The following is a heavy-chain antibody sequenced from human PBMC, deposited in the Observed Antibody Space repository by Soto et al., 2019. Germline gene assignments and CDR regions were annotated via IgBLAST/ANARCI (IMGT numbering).Heavy chain of an antibody. CDR1: GYTFTDYY. CDR2: INPKSGGP. J-gene: IGHJ4*02. Sequence: ASVKVSCKTSGYTFTDYYMHWVRQAPGQGFEWVGGINPKSGGPKYVPKFQGRVTVTRDTSTSTAYMELNRLTSNDTAVYYCASEDCRNTNCLTGFDYWGQGTLVTVSS. D-gene: IGHD2-15*01. CDR3: ASEDCRNTNCLTGFDY. V-gene: IGHV1-2*02.